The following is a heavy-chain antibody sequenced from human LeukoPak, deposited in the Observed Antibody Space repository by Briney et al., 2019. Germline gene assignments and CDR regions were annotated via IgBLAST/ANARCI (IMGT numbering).Heavy chain of an antibody. Sequence: TXSLTXXXXGGSISXXYWSWIRQPPGKGLEWIGYIYYSGSTNYNPSLKSRVTISVDTSKNQFSLKLSSVTAADTAVYYCARHLSIAAARFDYWGQGTLVTVSS. V-gene: IGHV4-59*08. CDR2: IYYSGST. J-gene: IGHJ4*02. CDR3: ARHLSIAAARFDY. CDR1: GGSISXXY. D-gene: IGHD6-13*01.